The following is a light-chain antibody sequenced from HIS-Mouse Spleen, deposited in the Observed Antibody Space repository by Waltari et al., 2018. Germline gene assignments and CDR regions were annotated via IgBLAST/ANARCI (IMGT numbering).Light chain of an antibody. CDR1: SSAFGGYIS. V-gene: IGLV2-11*01. CDR3: CSYAGSYTGV. Sequence: QSALTQPRSVSGSPCQSVTISFTGTSSAFGGYISVSWYQHHPGKAPKLMIYDVSKRPSGVPDRFSGSKSGNTASLTISGLQAEDEADYYCCSYAGSYTGVFGTGTKVTVL. CDR2: DVS. J-gene: IGLJ1*01.